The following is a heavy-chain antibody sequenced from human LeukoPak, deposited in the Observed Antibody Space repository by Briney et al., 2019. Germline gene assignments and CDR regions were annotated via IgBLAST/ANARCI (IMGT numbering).Heavy chain of an antibody. V-gene: IGHV3-30*10. CDR1: GFTFSNYA. J-gene: IGHJ4*02. CDR3: AKIGTYYYDSSGYSYFDY. D-gene: IGHD3-22*01. CDR2: ISYDGINK. Sequence: GGSLRLSCAASGFTFSNYAMHWVRQAPGKGLEWVAIISYDGINKYYTDSVKGRSAISRDNSKNTLYLQMNSLRAEDTAVYYCAKIGTYYYDSSGYSYFDYWGQGTLVTVSS.